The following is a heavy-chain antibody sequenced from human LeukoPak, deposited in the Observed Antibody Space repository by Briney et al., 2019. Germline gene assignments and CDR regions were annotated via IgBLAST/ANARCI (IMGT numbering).Heavy chain of an antibody. D-gene: IGHD3-22*01. CDR3: ARANYYDSSGYRH. CDR1: GGSISSGDYY. Sequence: PSETLSLTCTVSGGSISSGDYYWSWIRQPPGKGLEWIGYIYYSGSTYYNPSLKSRVTISVDTSKNQFSLKLSSVTAADTAVYYCARANYYDSSGYRHWGQGTLVTVSS. J-gene: IGHJ4*02. V-gene: IGHV4-30-4*01. CDR2: IYYSGST.